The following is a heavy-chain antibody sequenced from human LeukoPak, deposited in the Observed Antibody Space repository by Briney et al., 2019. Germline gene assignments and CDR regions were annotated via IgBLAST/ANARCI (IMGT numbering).Heavy chain of an antibody. CDR3: ARAEAGDSSGYSSYYFDY. V-gene: IGHV4-34*01. CDR1: GGSFSGYY. CDR2: INHSGST. D-gene: IGHD3-22*01. Sequence: SETLSLTCAVYGGSFSGYYWSWIRQPPGKGLEWIGEINHSGSTNYNPSLKSRVTISVDTSKNQFSLKLSSVTAADTAVYYCARAEAGDSSGYSSYYFDYWAREPWSPSPQ. J-gene: IGHJ4*02.